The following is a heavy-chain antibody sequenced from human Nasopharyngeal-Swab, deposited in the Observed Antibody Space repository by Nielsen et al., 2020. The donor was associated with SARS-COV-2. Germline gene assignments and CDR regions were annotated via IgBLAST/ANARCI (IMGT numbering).Heavy chain of an antibody. CDR1: GFTFSSYE. CDR2: ISSSGSTI. J-gene: IGHJ5*02. V-gene: IGHV3-48*03. Sequence: GESLKISCAASGFTFSSYEMNWVRQAPGKGLEWVSYISSSGSTIYYADPVKGRFTISRDNAKNSLYLQMNSLRAEDTAVYYCARDALPPYYYDSSGYYYGPRWFDPWGQGTLVTVSS. D-gene: IGHD3-22*01. CDR3: ARDALPPYYYDSSGYYYGPRWFDP.